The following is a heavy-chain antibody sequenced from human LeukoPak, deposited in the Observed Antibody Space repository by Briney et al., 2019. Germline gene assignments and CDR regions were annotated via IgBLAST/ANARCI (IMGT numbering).Heavy chain of an antibody. V-gene: IGHV3-74*01. D-gene: IGHD3-16*01. CDR1: VFSLCKYW. CDR3: VRDLILVWAPGDDFDH. Sequence: PVGSLRLSSAASVFSLCKYWMHWVLQAPGKGLEWVSRINERATTIRYATSVTGRCTISRENARNTLYLQMISLTADDTAVYYCVRDLILVWAPGDDFDHWGQGTLVTVS. J-gene: IGHJ4*02. CDR2: INERATTI.